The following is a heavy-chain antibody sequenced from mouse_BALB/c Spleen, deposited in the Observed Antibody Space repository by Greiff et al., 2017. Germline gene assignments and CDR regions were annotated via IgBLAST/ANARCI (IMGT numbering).Heavy chain of an antibody. Sequence: EVQLRQSGAELVKPGASVKLSCTASGFNIKDTYMHWVKQRPEQGLEWIGRIDPANGNTKYDPKFQGKATITADTSSNTAYLQLSSLTSEDTAVYYCNAPYYAMDYWGQGTSVTVSS. CDR3: NAPYYAMDY. V-gene: IGHV14-3*02. J-gene: IGHJ4*01. CDR2: IDPANGNT. CDR1: GFNIKDTY.